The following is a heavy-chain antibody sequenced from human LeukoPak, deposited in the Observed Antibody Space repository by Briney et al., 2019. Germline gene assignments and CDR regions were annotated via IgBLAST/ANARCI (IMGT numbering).Heavy chain of an antibody. D-gene: IGHD2-2*01. J-gene: IGHJ5*02. CDR1: GGSFSGYY. V-gene: IGHV4-34*01. Sequence: SETLSLTCAVYGGSFSGYYWSWIRQPPGKGLEWIGEINHSGSTNYNPSLKSRVTISVDTSKNQFSLKLSSVTAAHTAVYYCARGRRREYCSRTSCQNWFDPWGQGTLVTVSS. CDR3: ARGRRREYCSRTSCQNWFDP. CDR2: INHSGST.